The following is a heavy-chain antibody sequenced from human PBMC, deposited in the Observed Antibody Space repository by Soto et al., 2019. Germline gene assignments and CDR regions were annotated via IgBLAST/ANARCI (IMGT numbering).Heavy chain of an antibody. J-gene: IGHJ6*02. V-gene: IGHV1-69*13. D-gene: IGHD6-13*01. CDR1: GGTFSSYA. CDR3: ARDPPFKDSSSHDYYYYYGMDV. Sequence: SVKVSCKASGGTFSSYAISWVRQAPGQGLEWMGGIIPIFGTANYAQKFQGRVTITADESTSTAYMELSSLRSEDTAVYYCARDPPFKDSSSHDYYYYYGMDVWGQGTTVTVS. CDR2: IIPIFGTA.